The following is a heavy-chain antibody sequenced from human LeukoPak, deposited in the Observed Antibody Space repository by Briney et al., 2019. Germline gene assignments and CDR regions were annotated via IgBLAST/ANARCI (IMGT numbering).Heavy chain of an antibody. V-gene: IGHV3-7*01. CDR1: GFTFSNHW. Sequence: GGSLRLSCAASGFTFSNHWMSWVRQAPGKGLEWVASITPDGSGDYYMDSVRGRFTISRDNAEISLYLQMNSLGAEDTAVYYCARLMGTVTTYDYWGQGTLVTVSS. CDR2: ITPDGSGD. CDR3: ARLMGTVTTYDY. J-gene: IGHJ4*02. D-gene: IGHD1-7*01.